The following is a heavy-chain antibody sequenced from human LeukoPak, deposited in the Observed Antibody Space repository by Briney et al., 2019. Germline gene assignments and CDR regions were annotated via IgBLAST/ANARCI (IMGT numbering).Heavy chain of an antibody. CDR2: IYYSGST. V-gene: IGHV4-39*01. CDR1: GGSISSGGYY. J-gene: IGHJ4*02. CDR3: ARHGEAVAGRFDY. D-gene: IGHD6-19*01. Sequence: SETLSLTCTVSGGSISSGGYYWGWIRQPPGKGLEWIGSIYYSGSTYYNPSLKSRVTISVDTSKNQFSLKLSSVTAADTAVYYCARHGEAVAGRFDYWGQGTLVTVSS.